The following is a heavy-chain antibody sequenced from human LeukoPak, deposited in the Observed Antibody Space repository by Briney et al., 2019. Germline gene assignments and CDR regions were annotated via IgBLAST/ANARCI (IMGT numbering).Heavy chain of an antibody. V-gene: IGHV3-21*01. D-gene: IGHD3-10*01. J-gene: IGHJ5*02. Sequence: GGSLRLSRAASGFTFSPYGMNWVRQAPGKGLELISSISGSTTYIYYADSVKGRFTISRDNAKNSLYLQMNSLRAEDTAVYYCARDSHYYGSGSNKFDPWGQGTLVTVSS. CDR1: GFTFSPYG. CDR3: ARDSHYYGSGSNKFDP. CDR2: ISGSTTYI.